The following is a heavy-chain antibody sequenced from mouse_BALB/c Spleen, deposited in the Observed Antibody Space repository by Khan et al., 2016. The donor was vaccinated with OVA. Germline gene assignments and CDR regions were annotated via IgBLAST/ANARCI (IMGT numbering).Heavy chain of an antibody. CDR3: ARGDGYYVYFDY. J-gene: IGHJ2*01. D-gene: IGHD2-3*01. V-gene: IGHV1-81*01. CDR1: GYTFTYYV. CDR2: IYPGSDNA. Sequence: VKLLESGPELVKPGASVKMSCKASGYTFTYYVITWVKQRTGRGLEWIGEIYPGSDNAYYNERFKGKATLTADKSSNTTHMQLSSLTSEDSAVYFCARGDGYYVYFDYWGQGTTLTVSS.